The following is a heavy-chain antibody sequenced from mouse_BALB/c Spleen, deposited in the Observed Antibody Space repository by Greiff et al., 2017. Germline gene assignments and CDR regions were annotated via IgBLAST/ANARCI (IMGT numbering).Heavy chain of an antibody. CDR2: ISSGSSTI. Sequence: DVHLVVSGGGFVQPGGSRKLSCAASGFTFSSFGMHWVRQAPEKGLEWVAYISSGSSTIYYADTVKGRFTISRDNPKNTLFLQMTSLRSEDTAMYYSARWELSFDYWGQGTTLTVSS. D-gene: IGHD4-1*01. CDR3: ARWELSFDY. CDR1: GFTFSSFG. J-gene: IGHJ2*01. V-gene: IGHV5-17*02.